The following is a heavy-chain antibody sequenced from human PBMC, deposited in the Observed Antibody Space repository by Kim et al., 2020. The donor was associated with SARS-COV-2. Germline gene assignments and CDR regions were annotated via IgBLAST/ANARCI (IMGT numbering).Heavy chain of an antibody. CDR3: ARRDAFGWFDP. CDR2: T. J-gene: IGHJ5*02. D-gene: IGHD3-10*01. Sequence: TDYADSVKGRFTISGDNAKKSLYLQMNSLLAEETAFYYCARRDAFGWFDPWGQGTLVTVSS. V-gene: IGHV3-20*03.